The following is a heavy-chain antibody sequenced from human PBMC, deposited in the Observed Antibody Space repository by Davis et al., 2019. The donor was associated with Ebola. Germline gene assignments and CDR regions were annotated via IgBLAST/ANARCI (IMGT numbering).Heavy chain of an antibody. CDR1: GFTFSSYA. D-gene: IGHD6-13*01. CDR2: ISGSGGST. V-gene: IGHV3-23*01. Sequence: GESLKISCAASGFTFSSYAMSWVRQAPGKGLEWVSAISGSGGSTYYADSVKGRFTISRDNSKNTLYLQMNSLRSDDTAVYYCARDPGYSSSWYDPYYYYYGMDVWGQGTTVTVSS. CDR3: ARDPGYSSSWYDPYYYYYGMDV. J-gene: IGHJ6*02.